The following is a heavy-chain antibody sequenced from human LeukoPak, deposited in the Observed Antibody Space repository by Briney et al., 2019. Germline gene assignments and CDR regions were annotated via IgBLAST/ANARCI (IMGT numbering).Heavy chain of an antibody. CDR1: GYTLTSYG. CDR2: ISAYNGNT. D-gene: IGHD6-13*01. V-gene: IGHV1-18*01. CDR3: ARVGSSSSQGPFDY. J-gene: IGHJ4*02. Sequence: ASVKVSCKASGYTLTSYGISWVRPAPGQGLEWMGRISAYNGNTNYAQKLQGRVTMTTDTSTSTAYMELRSLRSDDTAVYYCARVGSSSSQGPFDYWGQGTLVTVSS.